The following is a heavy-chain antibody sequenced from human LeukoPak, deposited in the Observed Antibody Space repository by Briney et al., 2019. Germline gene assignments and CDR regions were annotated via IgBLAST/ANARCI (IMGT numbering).Heavy chain of an antibody. D-gene: IGHD6-19*01. J-gene: IGHJ4*02. V-gene: IGHV4-59*08. CDR1: GGSISSYY. CDR2: IYYSGST. Sequence: SETLSLTCTVSGGSISSYYWSWIRQPPGKGLEWIGYIYYSGSTNYNPSLKSRVTISVDTSKNQFSLKLSSVTAADTAVYYCARHSSYSSGRLGFDYWGQGTLVTVSS. CDR3: ARHSSYSSGRLGFDY.